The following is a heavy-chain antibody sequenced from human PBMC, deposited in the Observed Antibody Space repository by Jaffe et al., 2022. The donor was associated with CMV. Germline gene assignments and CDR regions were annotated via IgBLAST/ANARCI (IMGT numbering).Heavy chain of an antibody. CDR3: TTGLIGVVIKDYYGMDV. CDR2: IKSKTDGGTT. V-gene: IGHV3-15*01. D-gene: IGHD3-3*01. J-gene: IGHJ6*02. CDR1: GFTFSNAW. Sequence: EVQLVESGGGLVKPGGSLRLSCAASGFTFSNAWMSWVRQAPGKGLEWVGRIKSKTDGGTTDYAAPVKGRFTISRDDSKNTLYLQMNSLKTEDTAVYYCTTGLIGVVIKDYYGMDVWGQGTTVTVSS.